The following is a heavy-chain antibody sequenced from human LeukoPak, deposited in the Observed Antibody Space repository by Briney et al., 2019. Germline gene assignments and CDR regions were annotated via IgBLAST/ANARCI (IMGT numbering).Heavy chain of an antibody. V-gene: IGHV4-59*08. D-gene: IGHD6-19*01. J-gene: IGHJ4*02. CDR3: TRHPVAAPFVY. CDR2: IYYSGST. CDR1: DGSVSSYS. Sequence: SETLSLTCTVSDGSVSSYSWSCIRQHPGRGLERIGYIYYSGSTNYNPSLKGRVTISVHTSKNQGSLELSSVTAADTAVYFCTRHPVAAPFVYWGPGTLVTVST.